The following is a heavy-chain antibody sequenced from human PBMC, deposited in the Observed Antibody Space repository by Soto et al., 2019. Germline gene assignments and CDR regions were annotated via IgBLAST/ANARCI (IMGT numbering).Heavy chain of an antibody. D-gene: IGHD2-15*01. CDR3: AKPRRAMGGKPTPEYYGMDV. V-gene: IGHV3-23*01. Sequence: GGSLRLSCAASGFTFSNAWMSWVRQAPGKGLEWVSAISGSGGSTYYADSVKGRFTISRDNSKNTLYLQMNSLRAEDTAVYYCAKPRRAMGGKPTPEYYGMDVWGQGTTVTVSS. J-gene: IGHJ6*02. CDR1: GFTFSNAW. CDR2: ISGSGGST.